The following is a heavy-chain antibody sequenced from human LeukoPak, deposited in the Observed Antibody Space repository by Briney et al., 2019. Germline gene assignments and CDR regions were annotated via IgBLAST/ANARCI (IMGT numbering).Heavy chain of an antibody. J-gene: IGHJ6*03. D-gene: IGHD6-19*01. V-gene: IGHV3-23*01. CDR2: ISGSGGST. Sequence: KTGGSLRLSCAASGFTFSSYAMSWVRQAPGKGLEWVSAISGSGGSTYYPDSVKGRFSISRDNSKNTLYLQMNSLRAEDTAVYYCAKASSGWSYYYYYMDVWGKGTTVTVSS. CDR1: GFTFSSYA. CDR3: AKASSGWSYYYYYMDV.